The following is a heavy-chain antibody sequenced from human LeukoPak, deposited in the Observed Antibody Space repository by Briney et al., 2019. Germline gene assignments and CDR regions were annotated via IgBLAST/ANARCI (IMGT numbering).Heavy chain of an antibody. CDR2: INQDGSEK. V-gene: IGHV3-7*03. J-gene: IGHJ6*02. CDR3: AKEYQLRGMDV. D-gene: IGHD2-2*01. Sequence: GGSLRLSCAASGFTFSSYWMSWVRQAPGKGLEWVANINQDGSEKYYVDSVKGRFTISRDNAKNSVYLQMNSLRVADTAVYYCAKEYQLRGMDVWGQGTTVTVSS. CDR1: GFTFSSYW.